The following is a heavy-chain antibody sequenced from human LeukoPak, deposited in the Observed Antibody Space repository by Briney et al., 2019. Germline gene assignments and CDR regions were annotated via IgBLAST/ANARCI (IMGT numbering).Heavy chain of an antibody. CDR1: GDSVSNGNYY. CDR3: ARSQNYYGSGDY. Sequence: SSETLSLTCTVSGDSVSNGNYYWSWLRQPPGKALEWIGYIYYSGSTYYNPSLEGRATISVDTSKNQFSVKLRSVTAADTAVYYCARSQNYYGSGDYWSQGTLVTVSS. V-gene: IGHV4-61*01. J-gene: IGHJ4*02. CDR2: IYYSGST. D-gene: IGHD3-10*01.